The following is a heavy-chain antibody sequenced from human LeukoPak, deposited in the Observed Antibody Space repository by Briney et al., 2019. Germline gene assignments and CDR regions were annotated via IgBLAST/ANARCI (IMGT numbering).Heavy chain of an antibody. J-gene: IGHJ5*02. CDR3: ARDSSRAWYYYDSSGSTFDP. D-gene: IGHD3-22*01. CDR2: IKQDGSEK. CDR1: GFTFSSYW. V-gene: IGHV3-7*01. Sequence: GGSLRLSRAASGFTFSSYWMSWVRQAPGKGLEWVANIKQDGSEKYYVDSVKGRFTISRDNAKNSLYLQMNSLRAEDTAVYYCARDSSRAWYYYDSSGSTFDPWGQGTLVTVSS.